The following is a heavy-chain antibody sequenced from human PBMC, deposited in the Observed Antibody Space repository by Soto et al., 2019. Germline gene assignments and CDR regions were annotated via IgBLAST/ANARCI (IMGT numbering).Heavy chain of an antibody. D-gene: IGHD3-16*01. J-gene: IGHJ6*02. Sequence: PSETLSRTCTVSGGSISSYYVSWIGRSAGKGLEWIGRIDTSGTTNYNPSLKSRVTMSVDASKSQFSLNLSSVTAADTAVYYCARGPRGYVYYHGMDVWGQGTTVTVSS. CDR2: IDTSGTT. V-gene: IGHV4-4*07. CDR3: ARGPRGYVYYHGMDV. CDR1: GGSISSYY.